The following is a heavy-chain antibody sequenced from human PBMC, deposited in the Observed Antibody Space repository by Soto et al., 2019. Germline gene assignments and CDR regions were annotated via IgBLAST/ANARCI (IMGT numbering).Heavy chain of an antibody. CDR2: IYYSGST. J-gene: IGHJ5*02. D-gene: IGHD5-12*01. Sequence: QVQLQESGPRLVKPSETLSLTCTVSGDSISSYYWTWIRQPPGKGLEWIGCIYYSGSTNYNPSLKSRVTISVDTSKNQFSLKLTSVTAADTAVYYCARGVATIGPWGQGTLVTVSS. CDR1: GDSISSYY. V-gene: IGHV4-59*01. CDR3: ARGVATIGP.